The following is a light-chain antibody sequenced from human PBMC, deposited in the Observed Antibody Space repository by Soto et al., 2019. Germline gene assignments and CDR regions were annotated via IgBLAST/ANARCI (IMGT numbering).Light chain of an antibody. V-gene: IGKV3-20*01. Sequence: EIVLTQSRGTLSLSPGERATLSCRASQSVSSSYLAWYQQKPGQAPRLLIYGASSRATGIPDRFSGSGSGTDFSLTISRLESEDFAVYYCQQYGSSPLISFGQGTRLEIK. CDR3: QQYGSSPLIS. CDR1: QSVSSSY. J-gene: IGKJ5*01. CDR2: GAS.